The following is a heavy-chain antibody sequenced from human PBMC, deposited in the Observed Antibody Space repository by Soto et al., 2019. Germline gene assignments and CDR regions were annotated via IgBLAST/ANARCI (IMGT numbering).Heavy chain of an antibody. CDR3: ARTPGEEYYYDSSGDAFDI. CDR2: IFSNDEK. D-gene: IGHD3-22*01. J-gene: IGHJ3*02. Sequence: ESGPTLVNPTETLTLTCTVSGFSLSNARMGVSWIRQPPGKALEWLAHIFSNDEKSYSTSLKSRLTISKDTSKSQVVLTMTNMDPVDTATYYCARTPGEEYYYDSSGDAFDIWGQGTMVTVSS. V-gene: IGHV2-26*01. CDR1: GFSLSNARMG.